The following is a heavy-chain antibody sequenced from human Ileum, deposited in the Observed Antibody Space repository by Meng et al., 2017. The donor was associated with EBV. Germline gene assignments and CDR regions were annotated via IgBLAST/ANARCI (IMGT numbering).Heavy chain of an antibody. CDR3: ARRDTAWFDP. CDR1: GGSSCCYVEY. J-gene: IGHJ5*02. D-gene: IGHD2-21*02. CDR2: IYPTGST. Sequence: VHWHAADSGVLQPSEPRFLISSVLGGSSCCYVEYWGRLRQPPGKVLGWIATIYPTGSTYYNPSLNSRVTISVDTSKNEFSLKVTSVTAADTALYYCARRDTAWFDPWGRGTLVTVSS. V-gene: IGHV4-39*01.